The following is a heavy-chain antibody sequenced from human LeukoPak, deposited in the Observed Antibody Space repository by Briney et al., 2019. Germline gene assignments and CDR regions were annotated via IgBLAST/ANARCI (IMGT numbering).Heavy chain of an antibody. CDR1: RFTLSSYS. CDR3: AKESAQATAGEYYFDN. J-gene: IGHJ4*02. CDR2: ISGSGRTA. Sequence: QPGGSLRLSCVASRFTLSSYSMTWVRQSPGTGLECISYISGSGRTADYADSVKGRFTISRDNSKNTVYLQMDSLRAEDSAIYYCAKESAQATAGEYYFDNWGQGTLVTVSS. V-gene: IGHV3-23*01. D-gene: IGHD6-13*01.